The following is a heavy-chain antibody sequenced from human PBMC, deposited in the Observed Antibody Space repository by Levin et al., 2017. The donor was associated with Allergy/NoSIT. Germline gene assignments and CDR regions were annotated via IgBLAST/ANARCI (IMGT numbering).Heavy chain of an antibody. V-gene: IGHV3-21*01. CDR2: ISISSNYI. J-gene: IGHJ4*02. Sequence: GGSLRLSCAASGFTFSSYSMNWVRQAPGKGLEWISSISISSNYIYYADSVKGRFPISRDNAATSLFLQMISLRAEDTAVYYCARVPRGAVADDYWGQGTLVIVSS. CDR1: GFTFSSYS. D-gene: IGHD6-19*01. CDR3: ARVPRGAVADDY.